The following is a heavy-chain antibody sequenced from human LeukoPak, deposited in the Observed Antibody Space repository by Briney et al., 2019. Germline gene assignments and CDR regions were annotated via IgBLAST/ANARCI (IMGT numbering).Heavy chain of an antibody. CDR1: GGSMSSSTYY. CDR2: IYYSGST. D-gene: IGHD3-10*01. Sequence: PSETLSLTCTVSGGSMSSSTYYWGWIRQPPGKGLEWIGSIYYSGSTNYNPSLKSRVTISVDTSKNQFSLKLSSVTAADTAAYYCAAGYYFDYWGQGTLVTVSS. CDR3: AAGYYFDY. V-gene: IGHV4-39*07. J-gene: IGHJ4*02.